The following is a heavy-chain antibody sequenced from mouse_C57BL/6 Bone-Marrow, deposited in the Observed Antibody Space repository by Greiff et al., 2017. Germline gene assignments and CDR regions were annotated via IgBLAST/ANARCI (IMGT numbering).Heavy chain of an antibody. CDR3: AREGRGSGEDMAYYAMDY. Sequence: QVQLQQSGAELMKPGASVKLSCKATGYTFTGYWIEWVKQRPGHGLEWIGEILPGSGSTNYNEKFKGKATFTADTSSNTAYMQLSSLTTEDSAIXYCAREGRGSGEDMAYYAMDYWGQGTSVTVSS. J-gene: IGHJ4*01. V-gene: IGHV1-9*01. D-gene: IGHD3-2*02. CDR1: GYTFTGYW. CDR2: ILPGSGST.